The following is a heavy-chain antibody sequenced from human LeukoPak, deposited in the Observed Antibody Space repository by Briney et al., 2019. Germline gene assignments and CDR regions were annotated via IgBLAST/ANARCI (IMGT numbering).Heavy chain of an antibody. J-gene: IGHJ4*02. CDR3: AREDHSNYNY. V-gene: IGHV3-7*01. CDR2: IKQDGVEK. D-gene: IGHD4-11*01. Sequence: ESVANIKQDGVEKYHVDSVKGRFTISRDNDKNSLYLQMNSLRVEDTAVYYCAREDHSNYNYWGQGTLVTVSS.